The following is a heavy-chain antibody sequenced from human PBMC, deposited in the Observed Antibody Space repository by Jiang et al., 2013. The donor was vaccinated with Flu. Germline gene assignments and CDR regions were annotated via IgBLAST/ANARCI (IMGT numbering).Heavy chain of an antibody. CDR1: GGSFSNYY. V-gene: IGHV4-34*01. J-gene: IGHJ4*02. CDR2: INHSGST. D-gene: IGHD3-10*01. CDR3: ARDRGSVTTRGYYFDY. Sequence: LLKPSETLSLICAVYGGSFSNYYWSWIRQPPGKGLEWIGEINHSGSTNYNPSLKSRVTISVDTSKNQFSLKLSSVIAADTAVYYCARDRGSVTTRGYYFDYWGQGTQVTVSS.